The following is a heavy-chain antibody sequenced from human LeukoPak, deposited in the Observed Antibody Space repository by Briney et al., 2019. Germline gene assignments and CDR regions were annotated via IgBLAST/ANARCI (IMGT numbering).Heavy chain of an antibody. CDR2: IKSKNNGGTT. J-gene: IGHJ4*02. V-gene: IGHV3-15*01. CDR1: GFTFRNAW. D-gene: IGHD3-10*01. Sequence: GVSLRLSCAASGFTFRNAWMSWVRQAPGKGLEWVGRIKSKNNGGTTDYAAPATGRFTISRDDSRNTLYLQMNSLKTEDTGVYYCTTGSTSDYGSGSYTTIDYWGQGTLVTVSS. CDR3: TTGSTSDYGSGSYTTIDY.